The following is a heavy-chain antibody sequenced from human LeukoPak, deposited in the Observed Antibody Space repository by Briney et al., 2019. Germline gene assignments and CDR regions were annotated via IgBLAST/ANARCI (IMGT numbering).Heavy chain of an antibody. V-gene: IGHV1-69*05. CDR2: IIPIFGTA. CDR1: GGTFSSYA. D-gene: IGHD3-3*01. Sequence: ASVKVSCKASGGTFSSYAISWVRQAPGQGLEWMGGIIPIFGTANYAQKFQGRVTITTDESTSTAYMELSSLRSEDTAVYCCARDSRITIFGVVTDKYYYYMDVWGKGTTVTVSS. CDR3: ARDSRITIFGVVTDKYYYYMDV. J-gene: IGHJ6*03.